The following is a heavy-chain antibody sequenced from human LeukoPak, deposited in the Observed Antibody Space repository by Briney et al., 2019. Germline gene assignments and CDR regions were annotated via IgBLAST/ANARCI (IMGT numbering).Heavy chain of an antibody. V-gene: IGHV3-21*01. CDR1: GFTFSSYS. J-gene: IGHJ6*02. CDR3: ATDRGYCSSTSCYGTYYGMDV. Sequence: GGSLRLSCAASGFTFSSYSMNWVRQAPGKGLEWVSSISSSSSYIYYADSVKGRFTISRDNAKNSLYLQMNSLRAEDTAVYYCATDRGYCSSTSCYGTYYGMDVWGQGTTVTVSS. CDR2: ISSSSSYI. D-gene: IGHD2-2*03.